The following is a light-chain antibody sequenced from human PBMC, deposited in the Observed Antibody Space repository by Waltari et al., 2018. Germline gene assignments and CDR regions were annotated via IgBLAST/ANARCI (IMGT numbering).Light chain of an antibody. J-gene: IGLJ2*01. CDR1: STDIGGSKF. CDR3: SSYGGKNNLI. CDR2: DVN. Sequence: QSALTQPPSASGSPGQSVTISCPGTSTDIGGSKFVSWFQQHPGKAPKLVIYDVNERPSGVPDRFSGSKSGSTATLTVSGLQAEDEADYYCSSYGGKNNLIFGGGTTLTV. V-gene: IGLV2-8*01.